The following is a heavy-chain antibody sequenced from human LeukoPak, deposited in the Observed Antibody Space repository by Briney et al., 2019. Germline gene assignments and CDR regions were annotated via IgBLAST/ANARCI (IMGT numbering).Heavy chain of an antibody. D-gene: IGHD2-21*02. CDR2: LYSDGRT. Sequence: SETLSLTCTVSGGSITGTTYYWAWFRQPPGKGLEWIGSLYSDGRTFYGPSLKIRITISGDTSKNRFSLKLTSVTAADTAVYYCARRSGDWAVNWFDPWGQGTLVTVSS. J-gene: IGHJ5*02. CDR3: ARRSGDWAVNWFDP. CDR1: GGSITGTTYY. V-gene: IGHV4-39*02.